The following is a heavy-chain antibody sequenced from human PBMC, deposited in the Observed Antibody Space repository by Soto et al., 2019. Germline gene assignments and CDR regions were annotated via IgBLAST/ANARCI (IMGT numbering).Heavy chain of an antibody. CDR2: INAGNGNS. CDR3: AGDSAPSDS. V-gene: IGHV1-3*01. Sequence: ASGKVSCKAYGYTFTSYAMFLVRQARGHRLDGMGSINAGNGNSKDSQQFQVIVTITRDTSASTAYMELSRLSSDDTAVYYCAGDSAPSDSWGQRTLSTVSS. J-gene: IGHJ4*02. D-gene: IGHD3-10*01. CDR1: GYTFTSYA.